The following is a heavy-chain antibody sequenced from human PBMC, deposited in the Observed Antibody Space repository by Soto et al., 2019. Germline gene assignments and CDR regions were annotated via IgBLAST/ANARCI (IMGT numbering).Heavy chain of an antibody. CDR1: GGSFSGYY. V-gene: IGHV4-34*01. CDR3: ARDRRSAAPGPDDYDDYFARRGIDF. D-gene: IGHD4-17*01. Sequence: PSETLSLTCAVYGGSFSGYYWTWIRQPPGTGLEWIGEINHSGSTNYNPSLKSRVTISVDTSKNQFSLKLTSVTAADTAVYYCARDRRSAAPGPDDYDDYFARRGIDFWGQGTLVTVSS. J-gene: IGHJ4*02. CDR2: INHSGST.